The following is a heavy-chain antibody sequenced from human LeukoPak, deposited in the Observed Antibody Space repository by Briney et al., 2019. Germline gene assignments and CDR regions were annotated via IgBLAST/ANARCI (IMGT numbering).Heavy chain of an antibody. CDR1: GFTFDDYA. D-gene: IGHD3-10*01. CDR2: ISWNSGSI. CDR3: AKGLWFGEFHPFDY. V-gene: IGHV3-9*01. J-gene: IGHJ4*02. Sequence: GGSLRLSCAASGFTFDDYAMHWVRQAPGKGLEWVSGISWNSGSIGYADSVKGRFTISRDNAKNSLYLQMNSLRAEGTALYYCAKGLWFGEFHPFDYWGQGTLVTVSP.